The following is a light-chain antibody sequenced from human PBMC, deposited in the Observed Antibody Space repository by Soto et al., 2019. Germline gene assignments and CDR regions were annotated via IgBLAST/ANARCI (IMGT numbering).Light chain of an antibody. CDR1: QSLVPSAGNTF. CDR3: MQATPPYT. Sequence: DIVMTQTPLSSPVTLWQPASISCRSSQSLVPSAGNTFLSCLQQRPGQLPRLLIYLISNRFAGVPDRLSGSAAGTDFTLKISRVDSEHVGVDYCMQATPPYTFSQGTKLEI. V-gene: IGKV2-24*01. CDR2: LIS. J-gene: IGKJ2*01.